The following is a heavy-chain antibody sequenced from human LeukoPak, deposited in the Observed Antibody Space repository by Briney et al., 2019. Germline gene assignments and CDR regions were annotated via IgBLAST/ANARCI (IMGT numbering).Heavy chain of an antibody. J-gene: IGHJ4*02. CDR2: IHYTGST. CDR3: ARGLRGVDS. D-gene: IGHD2-21*02. Sequence: PSETLSLTCTVSGGSITGNTYYWCWIRQPPGKGLEWIESIHYTGSTYHNPSLKSRVSIYIDTSRNQFSLDLSSVTAADTAVYYCARGLRGVDSWGQGILVSVSS. CDR1: GGSITGNTYY. V-gene: IGHV4-39*01.